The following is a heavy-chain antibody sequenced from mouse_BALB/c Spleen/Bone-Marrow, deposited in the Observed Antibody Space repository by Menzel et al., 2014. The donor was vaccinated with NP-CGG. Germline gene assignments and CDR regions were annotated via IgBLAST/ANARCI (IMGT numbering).Heavy chain of an antibody. Sequence: QVQLKQSGAELAKPGASVKMSCKASGYTFTTYWMHWVKQRPGQGLEWIRFINPTTGYTECNQNFKDKASLTADKSSSTAYMQLSSLTSEDSAVYYCARSTGAMDYWGQGTSVTVSS. D-gene: IGHD3-2*01. J-gene: IGHJ4*01. CDR3: ARSTGAMDY. CDR1: GYTFTTYW. CDR2: INPTTGYT. V-gene: IGHV1-7*01.